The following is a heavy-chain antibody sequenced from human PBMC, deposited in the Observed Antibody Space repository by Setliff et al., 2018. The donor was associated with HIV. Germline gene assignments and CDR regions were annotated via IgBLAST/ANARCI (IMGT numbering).Heavy chain of an antibody. Sequence: SETLSLTCAVYGGSFNDYYWTWIRQTPGKGLEWIGEIDHSGSTKYHASLKSRVTISIDTSKNQISLKLSSVTAADTSVYYCARGDSGYSGYDYFDHWGQGSLVTVSS. D-gene: IGHD5-12*01. CDR1: GGSFNDYY. J-gene: IGHJ4*02. CDR2: IDHSGST. CDR3: ARGDSGYSGYDYFDH. V-gene: IGHV4-34*01.